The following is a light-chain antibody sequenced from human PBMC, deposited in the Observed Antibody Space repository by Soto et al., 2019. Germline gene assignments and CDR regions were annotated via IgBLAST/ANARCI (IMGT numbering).Light chain of an antibody. V-gene: IGLV2-14*01. CDR1: SSDVGGYNY. J-gene: IGLJ2*01. CDR3: SSYTSIVV. CDR2: DVS. Sequence: QSALTQPASVSGSPGQSITISCTGTSSDVGGYNYVSWYQQHPGKAPKLMIYDVSNRPAGVSNRFSGSKSGNTASLTISGLQAEDAADYYCSSYTSIVVFGGGTKLTVL.